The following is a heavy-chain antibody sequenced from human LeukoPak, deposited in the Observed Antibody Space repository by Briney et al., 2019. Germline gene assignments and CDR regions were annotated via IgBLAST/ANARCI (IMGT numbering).Heavy chain of an antibody. CDR2: IKQVGSEK. CDR1: GFTFTTYW. V-gene: IGHV3-7*01. D-gene: IGHD1-26*01. CDR3: ARVNQGHSGYFQH. J-gene: IGHJ1*01. Sequence: GGSLRLSCDASGFTFTTYWMTWVRQAPGKGLGWVANIKQVGSEKYYVDSVKGRFTISRDNAKNSLYLQMNSLRAEDTAVYYCARVNQGHSGYFQHWGQGTLVTVSS.